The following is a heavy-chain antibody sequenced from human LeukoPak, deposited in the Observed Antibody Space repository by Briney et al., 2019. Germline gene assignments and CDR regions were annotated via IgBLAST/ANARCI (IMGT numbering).Heavy chain of an antibody. CDR2: IYYSGST. CDR1: GGSISSYY. J-gene: IGHJ3*02. V-gene: IGHV4-59*01. Sequence: PSETLSLTCTVSGGSISSYYWSWIRQPPGKGREWIGYIYYSGSTNYNPSLKSRVPISVDTSKNQFSLKLSSVTAADTAVYYCASSCGGDCYSGHDAFDIWGQGTMVTVSS. D-gene: IGHD2-21*01. CDR3: ASSCGGDCYSGHDAFDI.